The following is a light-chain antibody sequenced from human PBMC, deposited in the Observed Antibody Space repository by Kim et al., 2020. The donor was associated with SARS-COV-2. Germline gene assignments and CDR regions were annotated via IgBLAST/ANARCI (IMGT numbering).Light chain of an antibody. CDR2: GAS. Sequence: EIVLTQSPGTLSLSPGERATLSCGASQSVSNNLAWYQQKPGQAPRLLIYGASSRATGIPDRFSGSGSGTDFTLTISRLDPEDLAVYYCQQYGSSPWTFGQGTKVDIK. CDR1: QSVSNN. CDR3: QQYGSSPWT. J-gene: IGKJ1*01. V-gene: IGKV3-20*01.